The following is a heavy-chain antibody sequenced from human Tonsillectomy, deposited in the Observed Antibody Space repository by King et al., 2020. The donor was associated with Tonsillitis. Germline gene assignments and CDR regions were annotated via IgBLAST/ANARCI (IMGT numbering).Heavy chain of an antibody. Sequence: VQLVESGGGVVQPGRSLRLSCAASGFTFSSYGMHWVRQAPGKGLEWVAVISYDGSNKYYADSVKGRFTISRDNSKNTLYLQMNSLRADDTAVYYCAKDGEGQWELLPEYFQHWGQGTLVTVSS. CDR1: GFTFSSYG. V-gene: IGHV3-30*18. D-gene: IGHD1-26*01. CDR2: ISYDGSNK. CDR3: AKDGEGQWELLPEYFQH. J-gene: IGHJ1*01.